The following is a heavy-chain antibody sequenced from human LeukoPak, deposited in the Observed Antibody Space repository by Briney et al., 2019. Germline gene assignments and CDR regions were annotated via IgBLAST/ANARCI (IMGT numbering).Heavy chain of an antibody. CDR3: ARHGYCSSTSCYPLDY. Sequence: SETLSLTCAVYGGSFSGYYWSWIRQPPGKGLEWIGEINHSGSTNYNPSLKSRVTISVDTSKNQFSLKLSSVTAADTAVYYCARHGYCSSTSCYPLDYWGQGTLVTVSS. CDR2: INHSGST. V-gene: IGHV4-34*01. D-gene: IGHD2-2*03. CDR1: GGSFSGYY. J-gene: IGHJ4*02.